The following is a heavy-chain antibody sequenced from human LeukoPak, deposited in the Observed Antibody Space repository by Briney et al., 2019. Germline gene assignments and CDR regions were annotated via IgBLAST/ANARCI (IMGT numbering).Heavy chain of an antibody. J-gene: IGHJ6*02. Sequence: ASVKVSCKASGYTFTSYGISWVRQAPGQGLEWMGWISAYNGNTNYAQKLQGRVTMTTDTSTSTAYMELRSLRSDDTAVYYCARDRAGSRSTIYYYYYGMDVWGQGTRSPSP. V-gene: IGHV1-18*01. CDR2: ISAYNGNT. D-gene: IGHD2-2*01. CDR3: ARDRAGSRSTIYYYYYGMDV. CDR1: GYTFTSYG.